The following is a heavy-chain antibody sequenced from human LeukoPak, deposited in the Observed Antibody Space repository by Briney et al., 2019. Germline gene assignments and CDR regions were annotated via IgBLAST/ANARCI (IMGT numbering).Heavy chain of an antibody. J-gene: IGHJ4*02. V-gene: IGHV1-46*01. Sequence: ASVKVSCKASGYTFTSYYMHWVRQAPGQGLEWMGIINPSGGSTSYAQKFQGRVTMTRDTSASTVYMELSSLRSEDTAVYYCAREWSRDGCLTHWGQGTLVTVSS. CDR2: INPSGGST. CDR1: GYTFTSYY. D-gene: IGHD5-24*01. CDR3: AREWSRDGCLTH.